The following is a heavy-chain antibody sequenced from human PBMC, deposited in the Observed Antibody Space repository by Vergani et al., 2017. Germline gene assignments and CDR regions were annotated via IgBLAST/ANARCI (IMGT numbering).Heavy chain of an antibody. V-gene: IGHV4-59*01. CDR2: IYYSGST. CDR3: ARSSGWRDAFDI. CDR1: GGSISSYY. J-gene: IGHJ3*02. Sequence: QLQLQESGPGLVKPSETLSLTCTVSGGSISSYYWSWIRQPPGKGLEWIGYIYYSGSTNYNPSLKSRVTISVDTSKNQFSLKLSSVTAADTAVYYCARSSGWRDAFDIWGQGTMVTVSS. D-gene: IGHD6-19*01.